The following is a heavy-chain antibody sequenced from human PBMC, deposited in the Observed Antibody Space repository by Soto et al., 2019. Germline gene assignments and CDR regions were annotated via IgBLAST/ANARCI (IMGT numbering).Heavy chain of an antibody. CDR2: IIPILGIA. CDR3: XXXXXXRHSWVY. Sequence: QVQLVQSGAEVKKPGSSVKVSCKASGGTFSSYTISWVRQAPGXGLEWMGRIIPILGIANYAQKFQGRVTITADKXXXXXXXXXXXXXXXXXXXXXXXXXXXXRHSWVYWGQGTLVTVSS. D-gene: IGHD1-26*01. J-gene: IGHJ4*02. V-gene: IGHV1-69*02. CDR1: GGTFSSYT.